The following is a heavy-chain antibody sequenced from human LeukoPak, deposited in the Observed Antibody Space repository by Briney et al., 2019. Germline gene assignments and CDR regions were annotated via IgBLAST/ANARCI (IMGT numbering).Heavy chain of an antibody. CDR3: AKDIGAVAGYAFDI. Sequence: PGGSLRLSCAASGFTFSDYSMNWVRQAPGKGLEWVSAISGSSDAIYYADSVKGRFTISRDNAKKSLYLQMNSLRAEDTALYYRAKDIGAVAGYAFDIWGQGTMVTVSS. D-gene: IGHD6-19*01. CDR2: ISGSSDAI. V-gene: IGHV3-21*04. CDR1: GFTFSDYS. J-gene: IGHJ3*02.